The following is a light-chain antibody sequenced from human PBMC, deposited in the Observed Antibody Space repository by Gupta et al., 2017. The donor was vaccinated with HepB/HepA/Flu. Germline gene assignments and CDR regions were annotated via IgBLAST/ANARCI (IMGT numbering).Light chain of an antibody. V-gene: IGLV1-44*01. CDR1: TSNIGRNT. CDR3: AAWDDSLNGVI. Sequence: SVVTQPPSVSGTPGQRVAISCSGSTSNIGRNTVNWYHQFPGTAPKLLIYGNIQRPSGVSDRFSGSKSGTSASLAISGLQPEDEAYYYCAAWDDSLNGVIFGGGTKLTVL. CDR2: GNI. J-gene: IGLJ2*01.